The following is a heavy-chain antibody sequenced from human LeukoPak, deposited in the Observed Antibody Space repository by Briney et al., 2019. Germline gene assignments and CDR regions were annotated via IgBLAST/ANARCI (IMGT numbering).Heavy chain of an antibody. J-gene: IGHJ4*02. CDR3: ARVGRSRYFDY. D-gene: IGHD1-26*01. CDR2: ISSSGSTI. V-gene: IGHV3-48*03. CDR1: GFTFSSYE. Sequence: GGSLRLSCAASGFTFSSYEMNWVRQAPGKGLEWVSYISSSGSTIYYADSVKGRFTIPRDNAKNSLYLQMNSLRAEDTAVYYCARVGRSRYFDYWGQGTLVTVSS.